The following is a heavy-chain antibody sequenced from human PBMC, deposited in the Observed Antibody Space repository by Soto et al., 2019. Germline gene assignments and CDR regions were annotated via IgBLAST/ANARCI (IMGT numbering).Heavy chain of an antibody. CDR2: ISYDGSNK. CDR3: AKDQECSSWYWGYFQH. Sequence: QVQLVESGGGVVQPGRSLRLSCAASGFTFSSYGMHWVRQAPGKGLEWVAVISYDGSNKYYADSVKGRFTISRDNSKNTLYLQMNSLRAQDTAVYYCAKDQECSSWYWGYFQHWGQGTLVTVSS. V-gene: IGHV3-30*18. D-gene: IGHD6-13*01. J-gene: IGHJ1*01. CDR1: GFTFSSYG.